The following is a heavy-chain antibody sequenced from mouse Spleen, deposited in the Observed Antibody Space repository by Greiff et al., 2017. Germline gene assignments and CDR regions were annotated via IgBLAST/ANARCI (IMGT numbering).Heavy chain of an antibody. J-gene: IGHJ2*01. V-gene: IGHV1-54*01. CDR3: ARCSLYGYDDY. CDR2: INPGSGGT. Sequence: QVQLQQSGAELVRPGTSVKVSCKASGYAFTNYLIEWVKQRPGQGLEWIGVINPGSGGTNYNEKFKGKATLTADKSSSTAYMQLSSLTSEDSAVYFCARCSLYGYDDYWGQGTTLTVSS. CDR1: GYAFTNYL. D-gene: IGHD2-2*01.